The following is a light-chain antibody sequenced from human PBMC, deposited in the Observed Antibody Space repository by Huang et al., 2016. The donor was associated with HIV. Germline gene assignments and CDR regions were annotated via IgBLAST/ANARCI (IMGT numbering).Light chain of an antibody. CDR3: MQRTQRPLT. J-gene: IGKJ4*01. V-gene: IGKV2D-29*02. CDR2: EVS. Sequence: DIVMTQTPLSLSVTPGQPASISCKSSQSRLHSDGETYLYWYLHKPGQSPQLLVYEVSNRFSGVPDRFSGSGSGTDFTLRISRVEAEDVGVYYCMQRTQRPLTFGGGTKVEIK. CDR1: QSRLHSDGETY.